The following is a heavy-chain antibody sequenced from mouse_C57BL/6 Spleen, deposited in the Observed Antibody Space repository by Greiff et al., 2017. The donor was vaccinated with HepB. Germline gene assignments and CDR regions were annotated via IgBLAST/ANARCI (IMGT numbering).Heavy chain of an antibody. V-gene: IGHV1-53*01. CDR3: ARGLYGSSYGYFDV. D-gene: IGHD1-1*01. CDR2: INPSNGGT. J-gene: IGHJ1*03. Sequence: VQLQQSGTELVKPGASVKLSCKASGYTFTSYWMHWVKQRPGQGLEWIGNINPSNGGTNYNEKFKSKATLTVDKSSSTAYMQLSSLTSEDSAVYYCARGLYGSSYGYFDVWGTGTTVTVSS. CDR1: GYTFTSYW.